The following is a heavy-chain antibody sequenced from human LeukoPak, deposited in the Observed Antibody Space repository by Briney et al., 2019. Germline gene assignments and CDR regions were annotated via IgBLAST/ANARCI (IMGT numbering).Heavy chain of an antibody. CDR1: GYTFTVYY. J-gene: IGHJ3*02. CDR2: INPNSGGT. V-gene: IGHV1-2*02. CDR3: ARVRDGYNDAYDI. D-gene: IGHD5-24*01. Sequence: ASVKVSCKASGYTFTVYYKHWVRQAPGQGLEWMGWINPNSGGTYYAQKFQGRVTMTGDTSTSTVYMELSSLRSEDTAVYYCARVRDGYNDAYDIWGQGTMVTVTS.